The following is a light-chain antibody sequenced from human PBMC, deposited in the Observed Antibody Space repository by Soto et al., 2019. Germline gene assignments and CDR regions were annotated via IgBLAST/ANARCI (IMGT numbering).Light chain of an antibody. CDR2: WAS. J-gene: IGKJ5*01. CDR3: QQYYSTPSGP. V-gene: IGKV4-1*01. CDR1: QSVLYSSNNKNY. Sequence: TPDAVAVSMDERATINCKSSQSVLYSSNNKNYLAWYQQKPGQSPKLLIYWASTRESGVPDRFSGSGPGTDFTLTISSLQAEDVAVYYCQQYYSTPSGPFGQGTRLEIK.